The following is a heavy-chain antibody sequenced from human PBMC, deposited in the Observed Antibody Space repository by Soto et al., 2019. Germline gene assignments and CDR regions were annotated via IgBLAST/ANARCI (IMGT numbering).Heavy chain of an antibody. D-gene: IGHD2-2*01. CDR2: ISYDGSNK. CDR3: AKEYLGYCSSTCEGMDV. CDR1: GFTFSSYG. V-gene: IGHV3-30*18. Sequence: PGGSLRLSCAASGFTFSSYGMHWVRQAPGKGLEWVAVISYDGSNKYYADSVKGRFTISRDNSKNTLYLQMNSLRAEDTAVYYCAKEYLGYCSSTCEGMDVWGQGTTVTVSS. J-gene: IGHJ6*02.